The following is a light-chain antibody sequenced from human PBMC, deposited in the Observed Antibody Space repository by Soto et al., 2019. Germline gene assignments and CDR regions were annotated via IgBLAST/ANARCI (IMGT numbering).Light chain of an antibody. V-gene: IGKV1-5*03. CDR3: QQYNSLWT. CDR1: QNISSW. CDR2: KAS. J-gene: IGKJ1*01. Sequence: DIQMTQSPSTLSASVGERVTITCRARQNISSWLAWYQQKPGKAPKLLIYKASSLESGVPSRFSGSGSGTEFTLTIISLQPDDFATYYCQQYNSLWTFGQGTKVEIK.